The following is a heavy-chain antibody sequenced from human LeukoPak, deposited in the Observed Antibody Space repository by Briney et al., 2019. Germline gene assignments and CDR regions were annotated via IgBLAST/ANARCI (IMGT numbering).Heavy chain of an antibody. J-gene: IGHJ6*02. CDR2: IWYDGSNK. CDR1: GFTFSSYG. CDR3: ARGSYCSGGSCDYYYGMDV. D-gene: IGHD2-15*01. V-gene: IGHV3-33*01. Sequence: GRSLRLSCVASGFTFSSYGMHWVRQAPGKGLEWVAVIWYDGSNKYYADSVKGRFTISRDNSKNTLYLQMNSLRAEDTAVYYCARGSYCSGGSCDYYYGMDVWGQGTTVTVSS.